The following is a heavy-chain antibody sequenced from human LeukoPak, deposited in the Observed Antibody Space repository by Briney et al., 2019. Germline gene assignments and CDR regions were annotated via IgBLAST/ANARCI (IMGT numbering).Heavy chain of an antibody. CDR2: IIPIFDTT. V-gene: IGHV1-69*06. CDR3: ARDGRYFDWSPSYYYYYYMDV. D-gene: IGHD3-9*01. Sequence: SVKVSCKASGGTFSNYAISWVRQAPGQGLEWMGGIIPIFDTTNYAQKFQGRLTITADISTSTVYMELSSLRSEDTAVYYCARDGRYFDWSPSYYYYYYMDVWGKGTTVTVSS. J-gene: IGHJ6*03. CDR1: GGTFSNYA.